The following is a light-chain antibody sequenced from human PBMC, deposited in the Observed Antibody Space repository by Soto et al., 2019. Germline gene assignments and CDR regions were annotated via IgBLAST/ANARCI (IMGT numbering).Light chain of an antibody. V-gene: IGKV3-11*01. CDR3: QERSEWPRT. CDR1: QSISSS. Sequence: EIVLTQSPATLSLSPGERATLSCRASQSISSSLAWYQQKPGQAPRLLIYDESTRATGFPARFSGSGSGTDFTRTIGSLEPEDFAVYYGQERSEWPRTFGQGTKVEIK. J-gene: IGKJ1*01. CDR2: DES.